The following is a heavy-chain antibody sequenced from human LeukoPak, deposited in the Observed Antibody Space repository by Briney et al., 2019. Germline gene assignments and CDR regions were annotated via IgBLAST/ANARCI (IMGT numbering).Heavy chain of an antibody. D-gene: IGHD3-16*02. J-gene: IGHJ4*02. Sequence: GGSLRLSCAASGFTFDDYAMHWIRQAPGKGLEWVSLISWDGGSTYYADSVKGRFTISRDNSKNSLYLQMNSLRAEDTALYYCAKVGHTFGGVIGEVYFDYWGQGTLVTVSS. CDR2: ISWDGGST. CDR3: AKVGHTFGGVIGEVYFDY. CDR1: GFTFDDYA. V-gene: IGHV3-43D*03.